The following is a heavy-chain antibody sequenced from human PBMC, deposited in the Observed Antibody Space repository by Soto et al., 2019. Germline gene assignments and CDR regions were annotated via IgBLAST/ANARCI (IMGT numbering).Heavy chain of an antibody. CDR3: ARRYGGNFDY. J-gene: IGHJ4*02. CDR2: IYYSGST. V-gene: IGHV4-59*01. D-gene: IGHD3-16*01. Sequence: LPLTCTLARPAINSYYWIWIRQPPGKGLEWIGYIYYSGSTNYNPSLKSRVTISVDTSKNQFSLKLSSVTAADTAVYYCARRYGGNFDYWGQGTLVTVS. CDR1: RPAINSYY.